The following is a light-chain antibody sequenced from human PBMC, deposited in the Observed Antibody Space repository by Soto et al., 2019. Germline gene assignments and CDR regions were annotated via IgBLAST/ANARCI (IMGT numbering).Light chain of an antibody. CDR3: TSSTSDSLYV. V-gene: IGLV2-14*01. CDR2: KVS. CDR1: SSDVGGSNY. Sequence: QSVLTQPASMSGSPGQSITISCTGTSSDVGGSNYVSWYQQYPGKVPKLLIYKVSNRPSGVSNRFSGSKSGNTVSLTISGLQAEDEADYFCTSSTSDSLYVFGTGTKVTVL. J-gene: IGLJ1*01.